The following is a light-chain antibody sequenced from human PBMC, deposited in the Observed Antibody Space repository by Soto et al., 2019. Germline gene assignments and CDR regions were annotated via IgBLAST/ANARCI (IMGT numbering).Light chain of an antibody. V-gene: IGKV1-5*03. J-gene: IGKJ1*01. CDR3: QQYKIFPT. Sequence: DIQMTQFPSTLSASVGDRVTITCRASQTIDRGLAWYQQKPGKAPNLLIYQASSLQGGVPSRFSGSGSGTEFTLTISSLQPDDFATYYCQQYKIFPTFGQGTKVEIK. CDR1: QTIDRG. CDR2: QAS.